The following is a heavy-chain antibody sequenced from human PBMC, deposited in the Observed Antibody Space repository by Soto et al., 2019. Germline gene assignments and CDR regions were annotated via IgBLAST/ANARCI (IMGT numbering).Heavy chain of an antibody. J-gene: IGHJ4*02. CDR3: ARAGDSSGYQRQGFDY. CDR1: GFTFSDYY. D-gene: IGHD3-22*01. Sequence: GSLRLSCAASGFTFSDYYMSWIRQAPGKGLEWVSYISSSGSTIYYADSVKGRFTISRDNAKNSLYLQMNSLRAEDTAVYYCARAGDSSGYQRQGFDYWGQGTLVTVSS. V-gene: IGHV3-11*01. CDR2: ISSSGSTI.